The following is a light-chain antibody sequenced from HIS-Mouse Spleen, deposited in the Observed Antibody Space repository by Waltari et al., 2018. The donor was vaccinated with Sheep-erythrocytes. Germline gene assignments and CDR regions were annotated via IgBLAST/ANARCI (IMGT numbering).Light chain of an antibody. CDR3: CSYAGSSTPWV. J-gene: IGLJ3*02. Sequence: SALTQPASASASPGQPITISCTGTSGAVRRYYRVSWYQQHPGKAPKLMIYEGSKRPSGVSNRFSGSKSGNTASLTISGLQAEDEADYYCCSYAGSSTPWVFGGGTKLTVL. CDR2: EGS. V-gene: IGLV2-23*01. CDR1: SGAVRRYYR.